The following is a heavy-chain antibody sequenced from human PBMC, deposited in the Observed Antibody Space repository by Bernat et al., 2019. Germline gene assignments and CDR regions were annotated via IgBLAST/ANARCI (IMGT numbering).Heavy chain of an antibody. CDR3: HSFCGGGSCYSGYYYYYMDI. V-gene: IGHV1-69*01. CDR2: IIPIFGTA. Sequence: QVQLVQSGAEVKKPGSSVKVSCKASGGTFSSYAISWVRQAPGQGLEWMGGIIPIFGTANYAQKFQGRVTITADESTSTAYMELSSLRSEDTAVYYCHSFCGGGSCYSGYYYYYMDIWGKVTTVSVSS. CDR1: GGTFSSYA. D-gene: IGHD2-15*01. J-gene: IGHJ6*03.